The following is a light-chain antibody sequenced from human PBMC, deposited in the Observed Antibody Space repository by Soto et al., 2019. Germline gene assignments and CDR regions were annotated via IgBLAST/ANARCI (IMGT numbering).Light chain of an antibody. CDR1: QSVTSDF. Sequence: EIVLTQYPDILSLSPGDRATLSCRASQSVTSDFLVWYQQKPGQAPRLLIYVASSRATGIPDRFSGSGSGKDFILTSSRLEPEDFAVYYCQHYGNTPHSVTFGPGTKVDIK. V-gene: IGKV3-20*01. CDR2: VAS. CDR3: QHYGNTPHSVT. J-gene: IGKJ3*01.